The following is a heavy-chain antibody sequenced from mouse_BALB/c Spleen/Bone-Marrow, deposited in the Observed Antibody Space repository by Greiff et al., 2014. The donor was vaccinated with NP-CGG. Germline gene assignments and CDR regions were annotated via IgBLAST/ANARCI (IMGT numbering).Heavy chain of an antibody. Sequence: LQESGAELVRPGTSVKISCKASGYAFTNYWLGWVKQRPGHGLEWIGDIYPGSGNTYYTEKFKGKATLTADTSSSTAYMQLSSLTSEDSAVYFCARRRSLDYWGQGTILTVSS. J-gene: IGHJ2*01. CDR3: ARRRSLDY. V-gene: IGHV1-63*02. CDR1: GYAFTNYW. CDR2: IYPGSGNT.